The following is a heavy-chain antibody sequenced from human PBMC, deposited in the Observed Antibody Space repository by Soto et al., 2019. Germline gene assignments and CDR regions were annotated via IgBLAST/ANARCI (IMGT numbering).Heavy chain of an antibody. D-gene: IGHD3-22*01. V-gene: IGHV1-69*06. CDR2: IIPIFGTA. CDR3: ARSSYYYDSSGYYYRLGDFDI. J-gene: IGHJ3*02. CDR1: GGTFSSYA. Sequence: GASVKVSCKASGGTFSSYAISWVRQAPGQGLEWMGGIIPIFGTANYAQKFQGRVTITADKSTSTAYMELSSLRSEDTAVYYCARSSYYYDSSGYYYRLGDFDIWGQGTMVTVSS.